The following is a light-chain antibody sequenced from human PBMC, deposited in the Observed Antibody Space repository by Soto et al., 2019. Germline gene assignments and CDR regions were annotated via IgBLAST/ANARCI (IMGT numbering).Light chain of an antibody. CDR2: DDG. J-gene: IGLJ2*01. V-gene: IGLV3-21*02. CDR3: QVWDSSSDHRVV. Sequence: SYELTQARSVSVAPGQTARITCGGNNIAIKSVHWYQQKPGQAPVLVVYDDGDRPSGIPERFSGSNSGNTATLTITRVEAGDEADYHCQVWDSSSDHRVVFGGGTKVTVL. CDR1: NIAIKS.